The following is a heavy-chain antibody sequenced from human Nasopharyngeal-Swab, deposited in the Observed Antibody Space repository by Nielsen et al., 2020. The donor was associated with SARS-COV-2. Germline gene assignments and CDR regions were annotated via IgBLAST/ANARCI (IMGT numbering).Heavy chain of an antibody. CDR3: AAAKAARQGYYYYGMDV. V-gene: IGHV1-58*01. J-gene: IGHJ6*02. Sequence: SVKVYCKASGFTFTSSAVQWVRQARGPRLEWIGWIVVGSGNTNYAQKFQERVTITRDMSTSTAYMELSSLRSEDTAVYYCAAAKAARQGYYYYGMDVWGQGTTVTVSS. D-gene: IGHD6-6*01. CDR2: IVVGSGNT. CDR1: GFTFTSSA.